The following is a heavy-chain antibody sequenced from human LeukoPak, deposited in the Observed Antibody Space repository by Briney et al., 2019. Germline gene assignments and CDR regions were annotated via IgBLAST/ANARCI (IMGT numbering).Heavy chain of an antibody. CDR3: ARGLARVVWYFDL. D-gene: IGHD2-15*01. CDR2: INAGNGNT. V-gene: IGHV1-3*01. CDR1: GYTFTSYA. Sequence: ASVKVSCKASGYTFTSYAMHWVRQAPGQRLEWMGWINAGNGNTKYSQKVQGRVTITRDTSASTAYMELSSLRSEDTAVYYCARGLARVVWYFDLWGRGTLVTVSS. J-gene: IGHJ2*01.